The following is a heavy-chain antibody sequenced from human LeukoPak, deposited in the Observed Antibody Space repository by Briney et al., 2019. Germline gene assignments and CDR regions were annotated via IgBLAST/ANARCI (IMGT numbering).Heavy chain of an antibody. CDR2: ISSNGGST. Sequence: GGSLRLSCAASGFTFSSYAMHWVRQAPGKGLEYVSAISSNGGSTYYANSVKGRFTISRDNSENTLYLQMGSLRAEDMAVYYCARGKGDNYDFWSGQYRYNWFDPWGQGTLVTVSS. D-gene: IGHD3-3*01. J-gene: IGHJ5*02. V-gene: IGHV3-64*01. CDR3: ARGKGDNYDFWSGQYRYNWFDP. CDR1: GFTFSSYA.